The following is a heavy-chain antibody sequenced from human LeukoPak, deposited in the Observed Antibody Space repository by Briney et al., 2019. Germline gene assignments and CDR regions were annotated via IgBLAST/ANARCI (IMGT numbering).Heavy chain of an antibody. V-gene: IGHV5-51*03. CDR2: IYPGDSDT. D-gene: IGHD3-22*01. CDR3: ARRYYYDSCGYSGAFDI. CDR1: GYSFTSYW. J-gene: IGHJ3*02. Sequence: GESLRISCKGSGYSFTSYWIGWVRQMPGKGLEWMGIIYPGDSDTRYSPAFQGQVTISADKSISTAYLQWSSLKASDTAMYYCARRYYYDSCGYSGAFDIWGQGTMVTVSS.